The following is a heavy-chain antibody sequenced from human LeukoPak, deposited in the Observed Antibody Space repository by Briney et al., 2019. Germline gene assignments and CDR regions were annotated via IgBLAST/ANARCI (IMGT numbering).Heavy chain of an antibody. Sequence: PGGSLRLSCAASGFTFSNAWMSWVRQAPGKGLEWVGRIKSKTDGGTTDYAAPVKGRFTISRDESKNTLYLQMNSLKTEDTAVYYCTTDTDYSNYGRLDYWGQGTLVTVSS. V-gene: IGHV3-15*01. CDR1: GFTFSNAW. CDR3: TTDTDYSNYGRLDY. CDR2: IKSKTDGGTT. J-gene: IGHJ4*02. D-gene: IGHD4-11*01.